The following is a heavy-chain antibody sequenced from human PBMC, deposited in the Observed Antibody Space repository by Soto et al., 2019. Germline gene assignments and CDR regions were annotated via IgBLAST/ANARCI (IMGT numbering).Heavy chain of an antibody. CDR2: IYYSGST. CDR3: ARVTLGDGYNWDSFDY. J-gene: IGHJ4*02. V-gene: IGHV4-59*07. Sequence: PSDSLSLTCTAYGGSISSYYWSWIRQPPGKGLEWIGYIYYSGSTNYNPSLKSRVTISVDTSKNQFSLKLSSVTAADTAVYYCARVTLGDGYNWDSFDYWGQGTLVTVSS. D-gene: IGHD5-12*01. CDR1: GGSISSYY.